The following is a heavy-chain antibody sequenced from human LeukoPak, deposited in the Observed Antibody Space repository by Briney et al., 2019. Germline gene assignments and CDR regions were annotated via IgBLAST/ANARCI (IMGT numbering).Heavy chain of an antibody. Sequence: SETLSLTCAVYGVSFSGYYWSWIRQPPGKGLEWIGEINHSGSTNYNPSLKSRVTISVDTSKNQFSLKLSSVTAADSAVYYCAKSNGYGLVDIWGQGTMVTVSS. D-gene: IGHD3-10*01. CDR1: GVSFSGYY. V-gene: IGHV4-34*01. CDR3: AKSNGYGLVDI. CDR2: INHSGST. J-gene: IGHJ3*02.